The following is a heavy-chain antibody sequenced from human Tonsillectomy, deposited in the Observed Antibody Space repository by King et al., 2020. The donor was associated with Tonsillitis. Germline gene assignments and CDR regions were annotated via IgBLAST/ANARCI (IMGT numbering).Heavy chain of an antibody. Sequence: VQLQQWGAGLLKPSETLSLTCAVYGGSFSTYYWSWIRQPPGKGLEWIGEINHSGITHYNPSLTSRVTISVDTSNNHFSLKLSNVTAADTAVYFCARSSGWYRWFDPWGLGTLVIVSS. J-gene: IGHJ5*02. V-gene: IGHV4-34*01. CDR3: ARSSGWYRWFDP. CDR2: INHSGIT. D-gene: IGHD6-19*01. CDR1: GGSFSTYY.